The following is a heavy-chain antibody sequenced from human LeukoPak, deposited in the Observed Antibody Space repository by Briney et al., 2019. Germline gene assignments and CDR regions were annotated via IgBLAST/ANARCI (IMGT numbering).Heavy chain of an antibody. Sequence: PSETLSLTCAVYGGSFSGYYWSWIRQPPGKGLEWIGEINHSGSTNYNPSLKSRVTISVDTSKNQFSLKLSSVTAADTAVYYCASRWAAAGFPDPNAFGIWGQGTMVTVSS. D-gene: IGHD6-13*01. CDR3: ASRWAAAGFPDPNAFGI. V-gene: IGHV4-34*01. CDR2: INHSGST. CDR1: GGSFSGYY. J-gene: IGHJ3*02.